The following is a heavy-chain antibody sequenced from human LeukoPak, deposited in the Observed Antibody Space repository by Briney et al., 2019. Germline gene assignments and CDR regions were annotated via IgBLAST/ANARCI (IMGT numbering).Heavy chain of an antibody. D-gene: IGHD1-26*01. Sequence: GTSVKVSCKASGFTFTSSAVQWVRQARGQRLEWIGWIVVGSGNTNYAQKFQERVTITRDTSASTAYMELSSLRSEDTALYYCAKDEGGRGGSYFYYWGLGTRVTVSS. CDR2: IVVGSGNT. CDR1: GFTFTSSA. V-gene: IGHV1-58*01. J-gene: IGHJ4*02. CDR3: AKDEGGRGGSYFYY.